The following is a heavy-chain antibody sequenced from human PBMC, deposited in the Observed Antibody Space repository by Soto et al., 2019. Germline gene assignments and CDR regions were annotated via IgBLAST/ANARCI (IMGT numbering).Heavy chain of an antibody. CDR2: ISYDGSNN. D-gene: IGHD3-10*01. Sequence: QVQLVESGGGVVQPGRSLRLSCAASGFTFSSYAMHWVRQAPGKGLEWVAVISYDGSNNYYADSVKGRFTISRDNSKNTLYPQMNRLRAEDTAVYYCARAVPVIGHSVLPMVDPWGQGTLVPVSS. V-gene: IGHV3-30-3*01. J-gene: IGHJ5*02. CDR3: ARAVPVIGHSVLPMVDP. CDR1: GFTFSSYA.